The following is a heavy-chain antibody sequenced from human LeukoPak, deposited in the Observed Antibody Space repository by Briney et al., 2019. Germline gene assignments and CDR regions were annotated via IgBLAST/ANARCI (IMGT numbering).Heavy chain of an antibody. V-gene: IGHV4-59*11. CDR1: GESISSHY. Sequence: SETLSLTCNVSGESISSHYWSWTRQSPGKGLEWIGYITNSGTTKFNPSLKSRVTISRDTSKNQISLRLSSVTAADTAVYYCARWGYSSSFHGLDSWGQGTLVTVSS. CDR3: ARWGYSSSFHGLDS. D-gene: IGHD6-6*01. J-gene: IGHJ5*01. CDR2: ITNSGTT.